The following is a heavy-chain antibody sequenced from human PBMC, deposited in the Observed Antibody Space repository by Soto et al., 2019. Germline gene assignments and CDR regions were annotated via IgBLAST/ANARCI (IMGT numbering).Heavy chain of an antibody. CDR2: IYYSGST. V-gene: IGHV4-31*03. CDR1: GGSISSGGYY. CDR3: ASGGGYCSGGSCYSDESDMGYYYYYYMDV. J-gene: IGHJ6*03. Sequence: QVQLQESGPGLVKPSQTLSLTCTVSGGSISSGGYYWSWIRQHPGKGLEWIGYIYYSGSTYYNPSLKSRVTISVDTSKNQFSLKLSSVTAADTAVYYCASGGGYCSGGSCYSDESDMGYYYYYYMDVWGKGTTVTVSS. D-gene: IGHD2-15*01.